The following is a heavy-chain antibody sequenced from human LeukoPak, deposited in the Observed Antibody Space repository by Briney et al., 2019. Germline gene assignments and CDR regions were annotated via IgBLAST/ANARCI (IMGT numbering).Heavy chain of an antibody. J-gene: IGHJ6*03. CDR2: IYTSGNT. CDR1: GGSISSDNYY. Sequence: SETLSLTCIVSGGSISSDNYYWSWIRQPAGKGLEWIGRIYTSGNTNYNPSLKSRVTISVDTSKNQFSLKLNSVTPEDTAVYYCARVPYYGSGSPMDVWGKGTTVTVSS. CDR3: ARVPYYGSGSPMDV. V-gene: IGHV4-61*02. D-gene: IGHD3-10*01.